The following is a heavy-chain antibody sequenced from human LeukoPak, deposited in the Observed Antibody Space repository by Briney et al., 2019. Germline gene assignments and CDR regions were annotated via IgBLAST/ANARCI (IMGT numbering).Heavy chain of an antibody. Sequence: GGSLRLSCAASGFTFGLTFSNYVMSWVRQAPGKGLEWVSGISGSGGRTYYADSVKGRFTISRDNSKNTLYLQMNSLRAEDAAVYYCAKWGCSGGDCYPFDYWGQGTLVTVSS. D-gene: IGHD2-15*01. CDR3: AKWGCSGGDCYPFDY. V-gene: IGHV3-23*01. J-gene: IGHJ4*02. CDR1: GFTFGLTFSNYV. CDR2: ISGSGGRT.